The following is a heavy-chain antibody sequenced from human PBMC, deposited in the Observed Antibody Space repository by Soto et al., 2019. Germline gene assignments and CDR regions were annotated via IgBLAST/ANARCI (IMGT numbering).Heavy chain of an antibody. D-gene: IGHD3-10*01. Sequence: EVQLVESGGGLVKPGGSLRLSCAASGFTFSSYSMNWVRQAPGKGLEWVSSISSSSSYIYYADSVKGRFTISRDNAKNSLYLQMNSLRAEDTAVYYCARQWFGEPKGLFDYWGQGTLVTVSS. CDR2: ISSSSSYI. J-gene: IGHJ4*02. CDR3: ARQWFGEPKGLFDY. V-gene: IGHV3-21*01. CDR1: GFTFSSYS.